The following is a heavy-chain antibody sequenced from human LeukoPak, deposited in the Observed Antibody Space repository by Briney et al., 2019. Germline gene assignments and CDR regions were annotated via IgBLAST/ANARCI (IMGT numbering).Heavy chain of an antibody. CDR1: GFTFRSYE. D-gene: IGHD3-10*01. J-gene: IGHJ5*02. V-gene: IGHV3-30*04. CDR3: ARGTYYYGSGSYWNWFDP. Sequence: GGSLRLSCKASGFTFRSYEMNWVRQAPGKGLEWVAVISYDGSNKYYADSVKGRFTISRDNSKNTLYLQMNSLRAEDTAVYYCARGTYYYGSGSYWNWFDPWGQGTLVTVSS. CDR2: ISYDGSNK.